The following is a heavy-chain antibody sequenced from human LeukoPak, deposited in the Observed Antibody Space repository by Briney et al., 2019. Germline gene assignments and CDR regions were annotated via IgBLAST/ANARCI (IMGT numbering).Heavy chain of an antibody. J-gene: IGHJ6*02. Sequence: SVKVSGKASGGSFSNYAFSWVRQAPGQGLEWMGRITPIVDIATYIQKFQGRVTITANKLTSTAYMELSSLTSEDTAVYYCASGLGFCSGSDCTNLVKDYYYGMNVWGQGTTVTVSS. V-gene: IGHV1-69*04. D-gene: IGHD2-15*01. CDR3: ASGLGFCSGSDCTNLVKDYYYGMNV. CDR2: ITPIVDIA. CDR1: GGSFSNYA.